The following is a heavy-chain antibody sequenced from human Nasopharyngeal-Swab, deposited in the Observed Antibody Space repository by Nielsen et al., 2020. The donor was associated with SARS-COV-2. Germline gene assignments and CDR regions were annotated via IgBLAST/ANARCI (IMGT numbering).Heavy chain of an antibody. J-gene: IGHJ4*02. CDR3: ARGRWIQLWLPYY. D-gene: IGHD5-18*01. CDR1: GGSFSGYY. CDR2: INHSGST. V-gene: IGHV4-34*01. Sequence: LSCAVYGGSFSGYYWSWIRQPPGKGLEWIGEINHSGSTNYNPSLKSRVTISVDTSKNQFSLKLSSVTAADTAVYYCARGRWIQLWLPYYWGQGTLVTVSS.